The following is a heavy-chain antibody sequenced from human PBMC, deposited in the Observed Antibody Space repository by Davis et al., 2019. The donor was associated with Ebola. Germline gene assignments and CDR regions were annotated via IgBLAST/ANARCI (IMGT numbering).Heavy chain of an antibody. V-gene: IGHV3-11*04. Sequence: GESLKISCAASGFTFSDYYMSWIRQAPGKGLEWVSYISSSSSTIYYADSVKGRFTISRDNAKNSLYLQMNSLRDEDTAVYYCARGVYYDSSGYSHDAFDVWGQGTMVTVSS. CDR3: ARGVYYDSSGYSHDAFDV. CDR2: ISSSSSTI. D-gene: IGHD3-22*01. J-gene: IGHJ3*01. CDR1: GFTFSDYY.